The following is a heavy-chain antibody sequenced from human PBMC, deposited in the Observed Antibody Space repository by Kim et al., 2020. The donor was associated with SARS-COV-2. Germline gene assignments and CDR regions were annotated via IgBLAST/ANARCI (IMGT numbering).Heavy chain of an antibody. V-gene: IGHV3-13*01. CDR3: ARGARGYCSGGSCEDNWFDP. D-gene: IGHD2-15*01. Sequence: GGSLRLSCAASGFTFSSYDMHWVRQATGKGLEWVSAIGTAGDTYYPGSVKGRFTISRENAKNSLYLQMNSLRAGDTAVYYCARGARGYCSGGSCEDNWFDPWGQGTLVTVSS. CDR1: GFTFSSYD. J-gene: IGHJ5*02. CDR2: IGTAGDT.